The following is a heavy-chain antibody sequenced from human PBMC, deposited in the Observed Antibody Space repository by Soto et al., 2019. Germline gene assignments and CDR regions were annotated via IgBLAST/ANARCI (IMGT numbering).Heavy chain of an antibody. CDR2: INAGNGNT. J-gene: IGHJ4*02. V-gene: IGHV1-3*01. Sequence: ASVKVSCKASGYTFTSYAMHWVRQAPGQRLEWMGWINAGNGNTKYSQKFQGRVTITRDTSASTAYMELSSLRSEDTAVYYCARDPFPYNWNDVLYFDYWGQGTLVTVS. CDR3: ARDPFPYNWNDVLYFDY. D-gene: IGHD1-20*01. CDR1: GYTFTSYA.